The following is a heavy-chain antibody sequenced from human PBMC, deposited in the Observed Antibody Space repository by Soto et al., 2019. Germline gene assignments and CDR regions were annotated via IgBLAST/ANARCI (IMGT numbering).Heavy chain of an antibody. CDR2: IYTSGST. Sequence: SETLSLTCTVSGGSISSYYWSWIRQPAGKGLEWIGRIYTSGSTNYNPSLKSRVTMSVDTSKNQFSLKLSSVTAADTAVYYCARGSYDPHYYYYGMDVWGQGTTVTVSS. CDR3: ARGSYDPHYYYYGMDV. J-gene: IGHJ6*02. CDR1: GGSISSYY. V-gene: IGHV4-4*07. D-gene: IGHD3-22*01.